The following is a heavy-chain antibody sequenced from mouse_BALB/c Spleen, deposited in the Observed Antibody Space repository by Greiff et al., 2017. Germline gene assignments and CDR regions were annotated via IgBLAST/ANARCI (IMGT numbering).Heavy chain of an antibody. CDR2: ISSGSSTI. D-gene: IGHD4-1*01. V-gene: IGHV5-17*02. CDR1: GFTFSSFG. CDR3: ARYWDVGFDY. Sequence: EVHLVESGGGLVQPGGSRKLSCAASGFTFSSFGMHWVRQAPEKGLEWVAYISSGSSTIYYADTVKGRFTISRDNPKNTLFLQMTSLRSEDTAMYYCARYWDVGFDYWGQGTTLTVSS. J-gene: IGHJ2*01.